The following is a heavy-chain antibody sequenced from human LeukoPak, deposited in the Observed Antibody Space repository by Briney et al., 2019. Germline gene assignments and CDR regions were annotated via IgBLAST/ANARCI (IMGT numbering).Heavy chain of an antibody. Sequence: GGSLRISCAASQFNFSHYGKHWVRQAPGRGLEWVAVIWNDGSTTYYADSVKGRFSISRDNSRNTLYLQMTSLRAEDTAVYYCAKDAQRGFDYSNSLEYWGQGTLVTVSS. CDR2: IWNDGSTT. V-gene: IGHV3-33*03. CDR1: QFNFSHYG. D-gene: IGHD4-11*01. J-gene: IGHJ4*02. CDR3: AKDAQRGFDYSNSLEY.